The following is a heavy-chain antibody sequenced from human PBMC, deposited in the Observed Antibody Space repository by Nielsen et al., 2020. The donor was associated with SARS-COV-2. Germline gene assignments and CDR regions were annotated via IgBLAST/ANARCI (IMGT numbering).Heavy chain of an antibody. V-gene: IGHV4-30-4*01. CDR3: ARDMIGSVHYYYGMDV. CDR2: VYYTGST. J-gene: IGHJ6*02. D-gene: IGHD3-22*01. CDR1: GGSISSVEYY. Sequence: SETLSLTCTVSGGSISSVEYYWSWIRQPPGKGLEWIGYVYYTGSTYYNPSLKSRVTISIDKSNNQFSLKLSSVTAADTAVYYCARDMIGSVHYYYGMDVWGQRTTVTVS.